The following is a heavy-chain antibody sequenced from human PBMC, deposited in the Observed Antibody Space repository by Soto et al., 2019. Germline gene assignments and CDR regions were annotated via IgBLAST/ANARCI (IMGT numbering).Heavy chain of an antibody. CDR3: ARGGRQWLVTSDFNY. V-gene: IGHV3-30*03. CDR2: FSHDGRNT. J-gene: IGHJ4*02. D-gene: IGHD6-19*01. Sequence: VQLVESGGGVVQPGRSLRLSCAASGFTFSNYAMHWVRQAPGTGLEWVAVFSHDGRNTHYADSVKGRLTISRDSSKNTVSLELASLRAEDTAVNYCARGGRQWLVTSDFNYWGQGALVTVSS. CDR1: GFTFSNYA.